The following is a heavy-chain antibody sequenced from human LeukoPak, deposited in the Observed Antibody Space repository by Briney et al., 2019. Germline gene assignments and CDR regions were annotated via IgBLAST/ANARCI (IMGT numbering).Heavy chain of an antibody. J-gene: IGHJ3*02. CDR1: GGSFSGYY. V-gene: IGHV4-34*01. CDR3: ARGRWVVVVVAAFTFDI. Sequence: WETLSLTCAVYGGSFSGYYWSWIRQPPGKGLEWIGEINHSGSTNYNPSLKSRVTISVDTSKNQFSLKLSSVTAADTAVYYCARGRWVVVVVAAFTFDIWGQGTMVTVSS. D-gene: IGHD2-15*01. CDR2: INHSGST.